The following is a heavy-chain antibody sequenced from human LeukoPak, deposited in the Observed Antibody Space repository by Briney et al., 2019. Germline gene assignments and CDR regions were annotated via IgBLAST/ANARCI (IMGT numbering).Heavy chain of an antibody. V-gene: IGHV3-9*01. CDR2: ISWNSGSI. D-gene: IGHD6-6*01. CDR1: GFTVDDYA. J-gene: IGHJ6*03. CDR3: AKEGHSSSRPMKWYYYYYYMDV. Sequence: GGSLRLSCAASGFTVDDYAMHWVRQAPGKGLGWVSGISWNSGSIGYADSVKGRFTISRDNAKNSLYLQMNSLRAEDTAVYYCAKEGHSSSRPMKWYYYYYYMDVWGKGTTVTVSS.